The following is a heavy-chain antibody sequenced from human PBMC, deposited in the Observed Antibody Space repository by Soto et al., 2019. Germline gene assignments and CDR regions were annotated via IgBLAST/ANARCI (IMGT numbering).Heavy chain of an antibody. V-gene: IGHV4-39*01. D-gene: IGHD4-17*01. CDR2: IYYSGST. Sequence: QLQLQESGPGLVKPSETLSLTCTVSGGSISSSSYYWGWIRQPPGEGLEWIGSIYYSGSTYYNPSLKSRVTISVDTSRNQLSLKLSSVTAADTAVYYCASDPIRYGDHHFDYWGQGTLVTVSS. J-gene: IGHJ4*02. CDR3: ASDPIRYGDHHFDY. CDR1: GGSISSSSYY.